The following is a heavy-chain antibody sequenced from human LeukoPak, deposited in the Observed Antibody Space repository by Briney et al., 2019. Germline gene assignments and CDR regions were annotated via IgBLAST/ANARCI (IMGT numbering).Heavy chain of an antibody. CDR2: IYSGGGT. CDR3: SRGWSYFARSLTDY. V-gene: IGHV3-66*01. Sequence: GGSLLLSCAASGFSVSSDYMSWVRPAPGKGLEWVSVIYSGGGTYYSDSVKGRCTISRDNSKNKMYLQLNSLSAEAPAVYLCSRGWSYFARSLTDYWGQGTLVTVSS. CDR1: GFSVSSDY. D-gene: IGHD3-9*01. J-gene: IGHJ4*02.